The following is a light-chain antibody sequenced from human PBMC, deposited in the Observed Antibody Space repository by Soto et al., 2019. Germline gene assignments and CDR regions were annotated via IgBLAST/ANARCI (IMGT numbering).Light chain of an antibody. CDR1: QIINTW. Sequence: DIQMTQSPSTLSASVGDRVTITCRASQIINTWLAWYQQKPGKAPKLLIYRASNLVSGVPSRFSGSGSGTEFTLTISSLQPDDFSIYYCQQYENYSGTFGPGTQVDL. CDR3: QQYENYSGT. CDR2: RAS. J-gene: IGKJ3*01. V-gene: IGKV1-5*03.